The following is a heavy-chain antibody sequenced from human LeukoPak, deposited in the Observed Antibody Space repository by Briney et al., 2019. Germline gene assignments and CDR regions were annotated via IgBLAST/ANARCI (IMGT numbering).Heavy chain of an antibody. J-gene: IGHJ4*02. V-gene: IGHV3-23*01. Sequence: GGSLRLSCAASGFTFSSYAMSWVRQAPGKGLEWVSGISGSGGFTYYADSVKGRFTISRDNSKNTLYLQMDSLRGDDTAVYYCAKGGSSWSEIDYWGQGSLVAVSS. D-gene: IGHD6-13*01. CDR1: GFTFSSYA. CDR2: ISGSGGFT. CDR3: AKGGSSWSEIDY.